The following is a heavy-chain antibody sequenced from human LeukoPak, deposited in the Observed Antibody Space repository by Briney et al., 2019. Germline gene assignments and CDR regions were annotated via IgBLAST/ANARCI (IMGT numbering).Heavy chain of an antibody. CDR3: ATIRLVRGVMIIFDY. V-gene: IGHV1-18*01. J-gene: IGHJ4*02. Sequence: ASVKVSCKASGYTFTSYGISWVRQAPGQGLEWMGWISAYNGNTNYAQKLQGRVTMTTDTSTSTAYMELRSLRSDDTAVYYCATIRLVRGVMIIFDYWGQGTLVTVSS. D-gene: IGHD3-10*01. CDR2: ISAYNGNT. CDR1: GYTFTSYG.